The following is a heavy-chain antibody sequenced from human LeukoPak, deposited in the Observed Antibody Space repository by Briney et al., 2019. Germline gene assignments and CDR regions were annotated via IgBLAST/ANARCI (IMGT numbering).Heavy chain of an antibody. J-gene: IGHJ4*02. Sequence: GGSLRLSCAASGFTFSSYEMNWVRQAPGKGLEWVSSISSSSSYIYYADSVKGRFTISRDNAKNSLYLQMNSLRAEDTAVYYCARDRGYSYGSGFDYWGQGTLVSVSS. D-gene: IGHD5-18*01. CDR3: ARDRGYSYGSGFDY. CDR2: ISSSSSYI. V-gene: IGHV3-21*04. CDR1: GFTFSSYE.